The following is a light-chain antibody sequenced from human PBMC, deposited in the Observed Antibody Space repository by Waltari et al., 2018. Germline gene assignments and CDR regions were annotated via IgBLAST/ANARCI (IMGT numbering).Light chain of an antibody. CDR1: SSDIGRDNY. CDR3: SSYTNSGNVV. J-gene: IGLJ2*01. CDR2: EVS. Sequence: QSALTQPASVSGSPGQAITISCTGTSSDIGRDNYVSCYQQHPGKAPKLVISEVSNRPSGVSNRFSGSKSGNTASLTISGLQAEDGAHYYCSSYTNSGNVVFGGGTKLTVL. V-gene: IGLV2-14*01.